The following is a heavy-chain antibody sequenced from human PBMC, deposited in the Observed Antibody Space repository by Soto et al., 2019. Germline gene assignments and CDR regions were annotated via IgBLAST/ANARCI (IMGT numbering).Heavy chain of an antibody. CDR3: ARDGREPSGMDV. Sequence: SEALCLTCTFSGGSISIHYWGWVRQAPGKGLEWIGHIYYRGSTNYNPSLRSRSTISVDTSKNQFSLKLNSVTTADAAVYYCARDGREPSGMDVWGRGTQVTVSS. V-gene: IGHV4-59*11. CDR2: IYYRGST. D-gene: IGHD1-26*01. CDR1: GGSISIHY. J-gene: IGHJ6*02.